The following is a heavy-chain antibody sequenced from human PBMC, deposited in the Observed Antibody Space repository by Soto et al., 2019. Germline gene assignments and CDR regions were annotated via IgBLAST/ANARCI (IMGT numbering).Heavy chain of an antibody. D-gene: IGHD2-15*01. J-gene: IGHJ6*02. Sequence: PSETLSLTCAVYGGSFSGYYWSWIRQPPGKGLEWIGEINHSGSTNYNPSLKSRVTISVDTSKNQFSLKLSSVTAADTAVYYCANIDYYYYGMDVWGQGTTVTVSS. CDR3: ANIDYYYYGMDV. V-gene: IGHV4-34*01. CDR1: GGSFSGYY. CDR2: INHSGST.